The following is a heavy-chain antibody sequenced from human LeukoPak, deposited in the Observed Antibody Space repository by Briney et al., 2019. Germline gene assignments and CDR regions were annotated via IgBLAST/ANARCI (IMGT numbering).Heavy chain of an antibody. D-gene: IGHD3-16*01. J-gene: IGHJ4*02. V-gene: IGHV3-53*01. CDR3: AKDEATSGGGLAS. CDR2: MYTGGTT. Sequence: GGSLRLSCAASGFTVSGTHMSWVRQAPGKGLEWVSAMYTGGTTYYADSVMGRFTVSRDNSRNNVFLHMNSLRVDDTAVYYCAKDEATSGGGLASWGQGTLVTASS. CDR1: GFTVSGTH.